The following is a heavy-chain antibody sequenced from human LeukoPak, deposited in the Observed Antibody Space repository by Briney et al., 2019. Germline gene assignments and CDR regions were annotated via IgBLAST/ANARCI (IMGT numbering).Heavy chain of an antibody. CDR1: GGSISSSTYY. D-gene: IGHD6-13*01. Sequence: SETLSLTCTVSGGSISSSTYYWGWIRQPPGKGLEWIGSIYYSGSTYYNPSLKSRVTISVDTSKNQFSLKLSSVTAADTAVYYCARGCSAGTPHNWFDPWGQGTLVTVSS. CDR3: ARGCSAGTPHNWFDP. J-gene: IGHJ5*02. V-gene: IGHV4-39*07. CDR2: IYYSGST.